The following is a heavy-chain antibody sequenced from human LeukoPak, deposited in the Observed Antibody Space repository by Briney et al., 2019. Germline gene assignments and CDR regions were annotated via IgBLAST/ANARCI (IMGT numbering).Heavy chain of an antibody. Sequence: ASVKVSCTASGYTFTSYYMHWVRQAPGQGLEWMGIINPSGGSTSYAQKFQGRVTMTRDTSTSTVYMELSSLRSEATAVYYCARVRPDWYFDLWGRGTLVTVSS. CDR2: INPSGGST. CDR3: ARVRPDWYFDL. CDR1: GYTFTSYY. V-gene: IGHV1-46*01. J-gene: IGHJ2*01.